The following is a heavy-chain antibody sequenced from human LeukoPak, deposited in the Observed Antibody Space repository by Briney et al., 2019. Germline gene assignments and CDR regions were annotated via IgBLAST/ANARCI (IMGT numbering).Heavy chain of an antibody. D-gene: IGHD3-10*01. Sequence: SETLSLTCGVYGGSLSGYYWTWIRHPPGNGLEWIGEINHSGSTNYIPSLKSRVTMSLDRSKNQFSLKLTSVTAADTAVYYCAGGATPGVFWGQGNLVTVSS. CDR3: AGGATPGVF. V-gene: IGHV4-34*01. CDR2: INHSGST. J-gene: IGHJ4*02. CDR1: GGSLSGYY.